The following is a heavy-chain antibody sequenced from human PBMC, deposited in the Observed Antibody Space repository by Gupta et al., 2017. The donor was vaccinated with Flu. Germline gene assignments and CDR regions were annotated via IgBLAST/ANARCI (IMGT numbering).Heavy chain of an antibody. CDR2: ISWNSGSI. CDR3: AKGRRPCHGLYCGGDGYYYYGMDV. Sequence: EVQLVESGGGLVQPGRSLRLSCAASGFTFDDYAMHWVRQAPGKGLEWVSGISWNSGSIGYADSVKGRFTISRDNAKNSLYLQMNSLRAEDTALYYCAKGRRPCHGLYCGGDGYYYYGMDVWGQGTTVTVSS. CDR1: GFTFDDYA. V-gene: IGHV3-9*01. J-gene: IGHJ6*02. D-gene: IGHD2-21*02.